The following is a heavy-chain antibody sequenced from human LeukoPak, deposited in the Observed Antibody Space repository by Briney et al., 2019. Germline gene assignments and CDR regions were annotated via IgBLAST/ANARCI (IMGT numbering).Heavy chain of an antibody. J-gene: IGHJ2*01. V-gene: IGHV4-4*07. D-gene: IGHD3-16*01. CDR2: IYASGNT. CDR1: GGSISSYY. Sequence: SETLSLTCTVSGGSISSYYWSWVRQPAGKGLEWIGRIYASGNTNYNPSLKGRVTMTVDTSKNQFSLNLSSVTAADTAVYYCARVTRLYWYFDLWGRGTLVTVSS. CDR3: ARVTRLYWYFDL.